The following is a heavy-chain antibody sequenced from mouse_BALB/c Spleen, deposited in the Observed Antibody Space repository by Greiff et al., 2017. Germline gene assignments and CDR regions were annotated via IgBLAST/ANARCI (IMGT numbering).Heavy chain of an antibody. V-gene: IGHV1-69*02. CDR3: TRGERDYFDY. J-gene: IGHJ2*01. CDR2: IYPSDSYT. CDR1: GYTFTSYW. Sequence: QVQLQQPGAELVRPGASVKLSCKASGYTFTSYWINWVKQRPGQGLEWIGNIYPSDSYTNYNQKFKDKATLTVDKSSSTAYMQLSSPTSEDSAVYYCTRGERDYFDYWGQGTTLTVSS.